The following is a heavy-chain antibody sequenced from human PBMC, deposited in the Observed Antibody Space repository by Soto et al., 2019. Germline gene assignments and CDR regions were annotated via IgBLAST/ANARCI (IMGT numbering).Heavy chain of an antibody. J-gene: IGHJ1*01. CDR1: GFTFSSYW. CDR3: ARDPYTNSWPEYFHH. D-gene: IGHD6-13*01. CDR2: IKQDGSEK. Sequence: PGWSLRLSCAASGFTFSSYWMSWVRQAPGKWLEWVANIKQDGSEKYYVDSVKGRFTISRDNAKNSLYLQMNSLRAEDMAVYYCARDPYTNSWPEYFHHWGQGXLVTVSS. V-gene: IGHV3-7*03.